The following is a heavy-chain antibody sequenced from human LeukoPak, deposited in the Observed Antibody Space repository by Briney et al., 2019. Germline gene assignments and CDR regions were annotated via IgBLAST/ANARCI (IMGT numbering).Heavy chain of an antibody. CDR3: ARVASSGYHLDY. V-gene: IGHV3-23*01. CDR2: ISGSGENT. Sequence: GGSLRLSCAASGFTFSSYAMSWVRQAPGKGLEWVSAISGSGENTNYADSVKGRFTISRDNAKNSLYLQMNSLRAEDTAVYYCARVASSGYHLDYWGQGTLVTVSS. D-gene: IGHD3-22*01. CDR1: GFTFSSYA. J-gene: IGHJ4*02.